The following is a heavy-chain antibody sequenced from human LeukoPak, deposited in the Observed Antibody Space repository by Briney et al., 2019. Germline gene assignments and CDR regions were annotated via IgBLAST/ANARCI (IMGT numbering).Heavy chain of an antibody. CDR2: INPNGGGT. D-gene: IGHD4-23*01. CDR1: GHTFTGHY. V-gene: IGHV1-2*02. CDR3: ARDGYGGDSFDP. J-gene: IGHJ5*02. Sequence: ASVKVSCKASGHTFTGHYIHWVRQAPGQGLEWMGWINPNGGGTRYIQMFQGRVTLTRDTSIGTAYMELSSLRSDDTAVYYCARDGYGGDSFDPWGQGTLVTVSS.